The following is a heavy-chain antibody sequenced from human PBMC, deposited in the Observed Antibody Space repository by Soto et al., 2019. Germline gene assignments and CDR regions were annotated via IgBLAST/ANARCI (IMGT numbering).Heavy chain of an antibody. CDR3: VKDMAPGCADV. D-gene: IGHD2-8*01. CDR1: GTTSTDYG. CDR2: VLWNNGKI. Sequence: EVQVLESGGGLVQPGRALRLSCAVSGTTSTDYGMHWVRQVPGKGLEWVSGVLWNNGKIGYSDSVKGRFTSSGDNARHFLYLQKNSLTVEDTALYYCVKDMAPGCADVWGQGTAVTGSS. J-gene: IGHJ6*02. V-gene: IGHV3-9*02.